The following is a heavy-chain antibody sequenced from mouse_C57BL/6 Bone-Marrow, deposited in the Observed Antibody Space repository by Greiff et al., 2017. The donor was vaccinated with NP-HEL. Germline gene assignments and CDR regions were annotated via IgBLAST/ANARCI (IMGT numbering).Heavy chain of an antibody. V-gene: IGHV1-55*01. CDR1: GYTFTSYW. Sequence: QVQLQQPGAELVKPGASVKMSCKASGYTFTSYWITWVKQRPGQGLEWIGDIYPGSGSTNYNEKFKSNATLTVDTSSCTAYMQLSSLTSEDSAVYYCARGGDAMDYWGQGTAVTVSS. CDR2: IYPGSGST. CDR3: ARGGDAMDY. J-gene: IGHJ4*01.